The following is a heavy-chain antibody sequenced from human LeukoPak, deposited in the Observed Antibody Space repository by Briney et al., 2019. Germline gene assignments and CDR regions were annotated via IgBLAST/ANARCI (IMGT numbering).Heavy chain of an antibody. Sequence: GGSLRLSCAASGFTFSSYSMNWARQAPGKGLEWVSYISSSSSTIYYADSVKGRFTISRDNAKNSLYLQMNSLRAEDTAVYYCARASWDIVVVVAATSPYWGQGTLVTVSS. D-gene: IGHD2-15*01. CDR2: ISSSSSTI. J-gene: IGHJ4*02. CDR3: ARASWDIVVVVAATSPY. CDR1: GFTFSSYS. V-gene: IGHV3-48*01.